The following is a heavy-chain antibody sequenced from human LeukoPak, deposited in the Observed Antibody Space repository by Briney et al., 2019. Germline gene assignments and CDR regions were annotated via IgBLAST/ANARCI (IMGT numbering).Heavy chain of an antibody. CDR1: GGSINSYY. D-gene: IGHD3-22*01. V-gene: IGHV4-59*01. CDR2: IYYSGST. Sequence: SETLSLTCTVSGGSINSYYWSWIRQPPGKGLEWIGYIYYSGSTNYNPSLKSRVTISVDTSKNQFSLRLSSVTAADTAVYYCARDLYYYVNSGYYDFWGQGTLVTVSS. CDR3: ARDLYYYVNSGYYDF. J-gene: IGHJ4*02.